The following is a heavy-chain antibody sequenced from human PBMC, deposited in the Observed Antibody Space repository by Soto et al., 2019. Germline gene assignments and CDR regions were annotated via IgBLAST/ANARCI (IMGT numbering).Heavy chain of an antibody. CDR3: ARRPSSGLGINWYFDL. Sequence: QVQLVQSGAEVKKPGSSVTVSCKASGGTFSSYAISWVRQAPGQGLEWMGGIIPIFGTANYAQKFQGRVTITADESTSTAYMELSSLRSEDTAVYYCARRPSSGLGINWYFDLWGRGTLVTVSS. D-gene: IGHD6-19*01. J-gene: IGHJ2*01. CDR2: IIPIFGTA. V-gene: IGHV1-69*01. CDR1: GGTFSSYA.